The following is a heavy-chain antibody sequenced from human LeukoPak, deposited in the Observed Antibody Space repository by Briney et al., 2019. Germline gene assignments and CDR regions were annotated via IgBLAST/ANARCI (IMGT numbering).Heavy chain of an antibody. CDR2: IKEDGSEK. J-gene: IGHJ4*02. Sequence: GGSLRLSCAASGFTFSTHWMSWVRQAPGKGLEWVANIKEDGSEKYYVDSVKGRFTISRDNAKNSLSLQMNSLRDEGTAVYYCARGRYTSGWYPDYFDYWGQGTLVTVSS. V-gene: IGHV3-7*01. CDR3: ARGRYTSGWYPDYFDY. CDR1: GFTFSTHW. D-gene: IGHD6-19*01.